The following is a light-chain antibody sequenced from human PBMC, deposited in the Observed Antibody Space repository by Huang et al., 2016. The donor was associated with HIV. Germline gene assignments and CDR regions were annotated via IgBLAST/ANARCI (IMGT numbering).Light chain of an antibody. CDR3: QKSYTTPLT. CDR2: GAS. Sequence: DIQMTQSPSSLSASVGDRVTITCRASQSISAYLNWYQQKPGKAPILLIYGASTLQSGVPSRFSGSGSGTDFTLTINSLQPEDFATYYCQKSYTTPLTFGGGTKVEI. V-gene: IGKV1-39*01. J-gene: IGKJ4*01. CDR1: QSISAY.